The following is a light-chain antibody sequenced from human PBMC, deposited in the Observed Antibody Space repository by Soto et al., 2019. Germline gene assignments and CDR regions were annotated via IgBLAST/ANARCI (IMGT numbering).Light chain of an antibody. CDR3: SSYTSSSTLL. CDR2: EVS. Sequence: QSVLTQPASVSGSPGQSITISCTGTSSDVGGYNYVSWYQQHPGKAPKLMIYEVSNRPSGVSNRFSGSKSGNTASLTISGLQAEDEADYYCSSYTSSSTLLFXTGTKGTVL. CDR1: SSDVGGYNY. J-gene: IGLJ1*01. V-gene: IGLV2-14*01.